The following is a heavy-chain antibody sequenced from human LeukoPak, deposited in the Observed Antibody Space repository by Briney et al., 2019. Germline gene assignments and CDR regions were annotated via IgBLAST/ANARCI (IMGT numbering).Heavy chain of an antibody. CDR1: GGSISSYY. D-gene: IGHD3-22*01. J-gene: IGHJ4*02. CDR2: IYYSGST. Sequence: SETLSLTCTVSGGSISSYYWSWIRQPPGKGLEWMGYIYYSGSTNYNPSLKSRVTISVDTSKNQFSLKLSSVTAADTAVYYCARRGVYYDSSGYHYYFDYWGQGTLVTVSS. V-gene: IGHV4-59*12. CDR3: ARRGVYYDSSGYHYYFDY.